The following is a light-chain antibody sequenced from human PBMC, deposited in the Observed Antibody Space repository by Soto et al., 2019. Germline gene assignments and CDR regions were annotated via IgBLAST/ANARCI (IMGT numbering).Light chain of an antibody. CDR3: QQYESLPLT. CDR2: DAS. V-gene: IGKV1-33*01. CDR1: QEINRS. J-gene: IGKJ5*01. Sequence: DTHMTHSLSSLSATLGYSVTITFQASQEINRSLIWYQQKPGIAPKLLIYDASDLETGVPSRFSGSGSGTGFTFTISSLQPEDFATYYCQQYESLPLTFGQGTRLEI.